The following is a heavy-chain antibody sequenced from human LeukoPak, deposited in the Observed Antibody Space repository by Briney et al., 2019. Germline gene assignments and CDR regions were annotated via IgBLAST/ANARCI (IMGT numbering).Heavy chain of an antibody. D-gene: IGHD3-16*01. CDR3: ATTARLSDF. V-gene: IGHV3-11*01. J-gene: IGHJ4*02. Sequence: GGSLRLSCAASGFTFSDYYMSWIRQAPGKGLEYVSYISHDATTAKYTDSVKGRFTTSRDNAKNSVYLEINSLSAEDTAVYYCATTARLSDFRGQGTLVTVSS. CDR1: GFTFSDYY. CDR2: ISHDATTA.